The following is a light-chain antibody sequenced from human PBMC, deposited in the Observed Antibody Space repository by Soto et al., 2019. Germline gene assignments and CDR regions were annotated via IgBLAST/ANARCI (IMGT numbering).Light chain of an antibody. Sequence: DIQMTQSPSSLSASVGDRVTITCQASQDISNYINWYQQTAGKAPKLLIYDASNVETGVPSRFSSSGSGTDFTFTISSLQPEDIAIYYCQQYDNLPRTFGQGTKLEIK. CDR1: QDISNY. J-gene: IGKJ2*01. CDR3: QQYDNLPRT. V-gene: IGKV1-33*01. CDR2: DAS.